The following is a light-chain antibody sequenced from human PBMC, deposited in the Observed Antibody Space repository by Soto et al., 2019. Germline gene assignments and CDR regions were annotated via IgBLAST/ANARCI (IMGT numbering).Light chain of an antibody. V-gene: IGKV1-5*01. Sequence: DIQMTQSPSTLSASVGDTVNITCRSSQSISNWLAWYQQKQGKAPKLLIYDASSLESGVPSRFSGSGSGTEFTLTISSLQPDDFATYYCQQYNSYWGTFGQGTKVDIK. CDR3: QQYNSYWGT. CDR2: DAS. J-gene: IGKJ1*01. CDR1: QSISNW.